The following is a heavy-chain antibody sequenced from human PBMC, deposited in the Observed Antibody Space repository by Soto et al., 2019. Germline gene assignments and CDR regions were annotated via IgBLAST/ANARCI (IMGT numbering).Heavy chain of an antibody. CDR1: GYTFTSYY. D-gene: IGHD2-15*01. Sequence: ASVKVSCKASGYTFTSYYIHWVRQAPGQGLERMGIINPSGGSTSYAQKFQGRVTMTRDTSTSTVYMELSSLRSEDTAVYYCATVAVGWWYLNDAFDIWGQGTMVTVSS. V-gene: IGHV1-46*03. J-gene: IGHJ3*02. CDR2: INPSGGST. CDR3: ATVAVGWWYLNDAFDI.